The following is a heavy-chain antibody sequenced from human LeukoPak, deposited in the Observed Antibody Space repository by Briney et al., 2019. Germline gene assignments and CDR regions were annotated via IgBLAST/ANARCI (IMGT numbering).Heavy chain of an antibody. V-gene: IGHV1-2*02. CDR1: GYTFIGSY. CDR3: ASGKNYDFWSGLDY. J-gene: IGHJ4*02. D-gene: IGHD3-3*01. CDR2: INPNSGGT. Sequence: ASVKVSCTAFGYTFIGSYMYWVRQAPGQGLEWMGWINPNSGGTKYAQKFQGRVTLTRDTSISTAYMELSRLRSDDTAVYYCASGKNYDFWSGLDYWGQGTLVTVSS.